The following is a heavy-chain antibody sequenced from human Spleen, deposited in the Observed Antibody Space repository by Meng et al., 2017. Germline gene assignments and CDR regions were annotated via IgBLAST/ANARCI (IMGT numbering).Heavy chain of an antibody. J-gene: IGHJ4*02. V-gene: IGHV4-39*07. CDR3: ARDSLRLGESSLEDSAHVTF. CDR2: IYYSGIT. Sequence: SETLSLTCTVSGGSISSNNYYWGWVRQSPGKGLEWIGTIYYSGITYYNPSLKSRVTISLDTSKNQFSLRLSSVTAADTAVYYCARDSLRLGESSLEDSAHVTFWGQGTRVTVAS. D-gene: IGHD3-16*02. CDR1: GGSISSNNYY.